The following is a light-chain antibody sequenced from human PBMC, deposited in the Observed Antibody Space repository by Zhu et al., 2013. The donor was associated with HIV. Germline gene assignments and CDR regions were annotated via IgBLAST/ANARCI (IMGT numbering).Light chain of an antibody. CDR3: QQYGSSPLT. Sequence: DIVLTQSPATLSMSLGERATLSCRASQSVDRNLAWYQQKPGQPPMLLIFGASTRATGIPDRFSGSGSRTDFTLTISRLEPEDFAVYYCQQYGSSPLTFGGGTTLEIK. J-gene: IGKJ4*01. V-gene: IGKV3-20*01. CDR1: QSVDRN. CDR2: GAS.